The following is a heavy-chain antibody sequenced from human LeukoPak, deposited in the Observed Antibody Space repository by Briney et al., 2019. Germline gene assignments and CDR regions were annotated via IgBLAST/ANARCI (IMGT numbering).Heavy chain of an antibody. CDR2: INHSGST. D-gene: IGHD2-2*01. CDR3: ARKYCSSTSCYSQFDY. V-gene: IGHV4-34*01. Sequence: SETLSLTCTVSGGSISSYYWSWIRQPPGKGLEWIGEINHSGSTNYNPSLKSRVTISVDTSKNQFSLKLSSVTAADTAVYYCARKYCSSTSCYSQFDYWGQGTLVTVSS. CDR1: GGSISSYY. J-gene: IGHJ4*02.